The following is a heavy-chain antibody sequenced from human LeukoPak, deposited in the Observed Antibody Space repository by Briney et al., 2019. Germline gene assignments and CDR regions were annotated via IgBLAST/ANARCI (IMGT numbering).Heavy chain of an antibody. V-gene: IGHV1-8*01. CDR1: GYTFNNYD. D-gene: IGHD3-3*01. CDR3: ARGPRITIFGVVMANDAFDI. CDR2: MNPNSGNT. Sequence: ASVKVSCKTSGYTFNNYDINWVRQASGQGLEWMGWMNPNSGNTGYAQTFQGRVTMTRDTSSSTAYMELSRLRFDDTVVYYCARGPRITIFGVVMANDAFDIWGQGTMVTVSS. J-gene: IGHJ3*02.